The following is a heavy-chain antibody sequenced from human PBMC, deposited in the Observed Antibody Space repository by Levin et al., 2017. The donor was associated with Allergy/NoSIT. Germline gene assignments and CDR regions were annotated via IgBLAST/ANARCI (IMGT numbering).Heavy chain of an antibody. CDR2: IYPGDSDT. D-gene: IGHD6-19*01. J-gene: IGHJ4*02. CDR3: ARHAIAVAGTLRYYFDY. V-gene: IGHV5-51*01. Sequence: GGSLRLSCKGSGYSFTSYWIGWVRQMPGKGLEWMGIIYPGDSDTRYSPSFQGQVTISADKSISTAYLQWSSLKASDTAMYYCARHAIAVAGTLRYYFDYWGQGTLVTVSS. CDR1: GYSFTSYW.